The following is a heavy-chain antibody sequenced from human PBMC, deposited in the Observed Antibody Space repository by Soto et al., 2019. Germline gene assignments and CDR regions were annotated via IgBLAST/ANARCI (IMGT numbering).Heavy chain of an antibody. CDR2: TYYRSNWYT. CDR3: ARLIGNSWLDS. CDR1: GGKISKNSVA. V-gene: IGHV6-1*01. D-gene: IGHD2-8*01. Sequence: SGGKISKNSVAGVWIKKTPSRGLEWLGRTYYRSNWYTDYAVSVKGRITISPDTSNNQLSLQLNSVTPDDTAVYYCARLIGNSWLDSWGQGTLVTVSS. J-gene: IGHJ5*01.